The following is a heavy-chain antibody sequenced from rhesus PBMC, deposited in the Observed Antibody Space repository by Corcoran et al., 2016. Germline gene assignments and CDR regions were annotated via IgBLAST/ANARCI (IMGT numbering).Heavy chain of an antibody. CDR1: GYSISSNY. Sequence: QVQLQESGPGLVKPSETLSLTCAVSGYSISSNYWSWIRQPPGKGLEWIGYIYGSSGSTYSNPSLKSRVTISTDTSKNQFSLKLSSVTAADTAVYYCAREGGYSDYWGQGVLVTVSS. CDR2: IYGSSGST. CDR3: AREGGYSDY. V-gene: IGHV4-147*01. J-gene: IGHJ4*01. D-gene: IGHD5-24*01.